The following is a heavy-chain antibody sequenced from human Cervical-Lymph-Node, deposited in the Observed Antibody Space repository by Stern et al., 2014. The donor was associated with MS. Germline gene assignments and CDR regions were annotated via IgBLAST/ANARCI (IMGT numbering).Heavy chain of an antibody. D-gene: IGHD2/OR15-2a*01. Sequence: EVQLVESGGGLVQPGGSLRLSWVASGFRFGTSWMSLVRPPPGRGLEWVANIRQDGYDKFYVDSVKGRFTISRDNARNSLYLQMNSLTVADTAVYYCARDRRAFLDYWGQGTHVAVSS. CDR3: ARDRRAFLDY. CDR2: IRQDGYDK. J-gene: IGHJ4*02. CDR1: GFRFGTSW. V-gene: IGHV3-7*01.